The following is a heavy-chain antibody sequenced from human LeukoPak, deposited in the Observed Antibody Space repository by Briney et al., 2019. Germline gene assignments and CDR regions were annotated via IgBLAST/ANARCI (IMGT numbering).Heavy chain of an antibody. D-gene: IGHD3-10*01. Sequence: GGSLRLSCAASGFTFSSYWMHWVRQAPGKGLVWVSRINSDGSSTSYADSVKGRSTISRDNAKNTLYLQMNSLRAEDTAVYYCSTMVRSDYYYGMDVWGQGTTVTVSS. V-gene: IGHV3-74*01. CDR3: STMVRSDYYYGMDV. J-gene: IGHJ6*02. CDR1: GFTFSSYW. CDR2: INSDGSST.